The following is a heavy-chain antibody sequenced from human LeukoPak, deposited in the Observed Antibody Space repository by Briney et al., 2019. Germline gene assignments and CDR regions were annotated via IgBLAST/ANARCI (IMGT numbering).Heavy chain of an antibody. CDR2: INSDESST. D-gene: IGHD6-13*01. J-gene: IGHJ3*02. CDR1: GFTLSNFW. CDR3: ARDFGCRSSCSDAFDI. Sequence: GGSLRLSCSASGFTLSNFWMHWVRQAPGKGLVWVSRINSDESSTSYADSVKGRFTISRDNAKNTLYLQMNSLRAEDTAVYYCARDFGCRSSCSDAFDIWGQGTMVTVSS. V-gene: IGHV3-74*01.